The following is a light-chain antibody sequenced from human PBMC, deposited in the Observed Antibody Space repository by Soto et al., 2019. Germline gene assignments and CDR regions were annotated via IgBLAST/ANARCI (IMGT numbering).Light chain of an antibody. V-gene: IGKV1-9*01. Sequence: DIQLTQSPSFLSASVGDRVTITCRASQGISSYLAWYQQKPGKAPKLLIYAASTLQSGVPSRFSGSGSLTEFPLTISSLQPEDFATYYFQQLNSYPLFTFGPGPKVDIK. CDR2: AAS. CDR1: QGISSY. CDR3: QQLNSYPLFT. J-gene: IGKJ3*01.